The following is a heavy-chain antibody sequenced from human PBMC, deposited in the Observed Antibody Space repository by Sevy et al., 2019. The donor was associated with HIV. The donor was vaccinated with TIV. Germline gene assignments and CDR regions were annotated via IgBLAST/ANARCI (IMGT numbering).Heavy chain of an antibody. D-gene: IGHD3-22*01. V-gene: IGHV3-53*01. Sequence: GGSLRLSCAASGFTVSSNYMSWVRQAPGKGLEWVSVIYSGGSTYYADSVKGRFTISRDNSKNTLYLQMNSLRAEDTAVYYCARGMWNYYDSSGYHHGMDVWGQGTTVTVSS. CDR1: GFTVSSNY. CDR3: ARGMWNYYDSSGYHHGMDV. J-gene: IGHJ6*02. CDR2: IYSGGST.